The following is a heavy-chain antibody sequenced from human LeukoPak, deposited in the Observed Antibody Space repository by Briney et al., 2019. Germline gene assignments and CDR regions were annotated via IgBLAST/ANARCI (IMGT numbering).Heavy chain of an antibody. V-gene: IGHV3-74*01. D-gene: IGHD2-15*01. CDR2: INSDGSSR. CDR3: AREVCIGGSCSVFDY. J-gene: IGHJ4*02. CDR1: GFTFSSYW. Sequence: PGGSLRLSXAASGFTFSSYWMHWVRQAPGEGLVWVSRINSDGSSRTYADSVKGRFTISRDNAKNTLSLQMNSLRAEDTAVYYCAREVCIGGSCSVFDYWGQGTLVTVSS.